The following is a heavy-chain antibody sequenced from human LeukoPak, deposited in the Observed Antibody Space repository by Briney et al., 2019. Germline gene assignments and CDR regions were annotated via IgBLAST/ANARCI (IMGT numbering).Heavy chain of an antibody. Sequence: GGSLRLSCAASGFTFSSYGMHWVRQAPGKGLEWVAFIRYDGSNKYYADSVKGRFTISRDNSKNTLYLQMNSLRAEDTAVYYCARDGDPAYYYYMDVWGKGTTVTVSS. D-gene: IGHD6-25*01. CDR3: ARDGDPAYYYYMDV. J-gene: IGHJ6*03. CDR1: GFTFSSYG. V-gene: IGHV3-30*02. CDR2: IRYDGSNK.